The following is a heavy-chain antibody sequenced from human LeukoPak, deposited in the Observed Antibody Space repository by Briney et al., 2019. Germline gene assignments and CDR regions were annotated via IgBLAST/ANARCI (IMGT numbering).Heavy chain of an antibody. V-gene: IGHV4-34*01. D-gene: IGHD4/OR15-4a*01. Sequence: SETLSLTCAVYGGSFSGYYWSWIRQPPGKGLEWIGEINHSGSTNYNPSLKSRVTISVDTSKNQFSLKLSSVTAADTAVYYCARETYGGYLDYWGQGTLVTVSS. J-gene: IGHJ4*02. CDR2: INHSGST. CDR3: ARETYGGYLDY. CDR1: GGSFSGYY.